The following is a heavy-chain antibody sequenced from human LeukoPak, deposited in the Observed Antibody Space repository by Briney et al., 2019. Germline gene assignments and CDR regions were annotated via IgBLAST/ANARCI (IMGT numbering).Heavy chain of an antibody. V-gene: IGHV4-61*01. Sequence: SETLSVTCTVSGGSVSSGSYYWTWIRQPPGKGLEWIGYIYYSGSTNYNPSLKSRVIISVDTSKNQFSLKLSSVTAADTAVYYCARAIRMVRGVIPFYYGMDVWGKGTTVTVSS. CDR1: GGSVSSGSYY. D-gene: IGHD3-10*01. J-gene: IGHJ6*04. CDR3: ARAIRMVRGVIPFYYGMDV. CDR2: IYYSGST.